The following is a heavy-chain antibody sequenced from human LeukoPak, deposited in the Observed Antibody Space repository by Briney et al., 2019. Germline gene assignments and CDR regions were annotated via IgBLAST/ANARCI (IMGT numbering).Heavy chain of an antibody. CDR3: ARDVGYCSSTSCSNWFDP. CDR1: GGSISSYY. J-gene: IGHJ5*02. V-gene: IGHV4-4*07. Sequence: PSETLSLTCTVSGGSISSYYWSWIRQPAGKGLEWIGRIYTSGSTNYNPSLKSRVMMSVDTYKNQFSLKLSSVTAADTAVYYCARDVGYCSSTSCSNWFDPWGQGTLVTVSS. D-gene: IGHD2-2*01. CDR2: IYTSGST.